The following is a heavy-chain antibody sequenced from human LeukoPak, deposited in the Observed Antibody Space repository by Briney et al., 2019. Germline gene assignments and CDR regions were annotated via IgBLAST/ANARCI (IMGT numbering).Heavy chain of an antibody. CDR1: GFTFSSYE. J-gene: IGHJ3*02. V-gene: IGHV3-48*03. D-gene: IGHD6-19*01. CDR2: ISSSGSTI. Sequence: GGSLRLSCAASGFTFSSYEMNWVRHAPGKGLEWVSYISSSGSTIYYADSVKGRFTISRDNAKNSLYLQMNSLRAEDTAVYYCAREIAEQWLVLHDAFDIWGQGTMVTVSS. CDR3: AREIAEQWLVLHDAFDI.